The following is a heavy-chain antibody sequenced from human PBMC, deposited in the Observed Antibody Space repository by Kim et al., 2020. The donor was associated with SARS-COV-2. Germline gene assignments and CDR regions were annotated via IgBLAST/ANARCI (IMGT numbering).Heavy chain of an antibody. CDR3: ARDWAGCGGDCS. V-gene: IGHV3-74*01. CDR1: GLTFSTSW. J-gene: IGHJ1*01. CDR2: INTDESRT. D-gene: IGHD2-21*02. Sequence: GGSLRLSCAASGLTFSTSWMHWVRQAPGKGLVWVSLINTDESRTNYADSVKGRFSISRDNAKNILYLQMNRLRAEDTAVYYCARDWAGCGGDCSWGQGTLVTVSS.